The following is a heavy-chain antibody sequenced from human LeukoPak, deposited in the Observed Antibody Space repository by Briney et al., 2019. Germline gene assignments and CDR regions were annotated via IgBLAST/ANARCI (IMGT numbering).Heavy chain of an antibody. CDR3: ARAYDWSGYYQAY. CDR1: GFTFGDYA. J-gene: IGHJ4*02. D-gene: IGHD3-22*01. V-gene: IGHV3-49*04. CDR2: IRSKANGGTT. Sequence: PGRSLRLSCTASGFTFGDYAMSWVRPAPGKGLEWIGFIRSKANGGTTEYAASLKGTFAISRDDSKSIAYLQMNSLKTEDTAVYYCARAYDWSGYYQAYWGQGTLVTVSS.